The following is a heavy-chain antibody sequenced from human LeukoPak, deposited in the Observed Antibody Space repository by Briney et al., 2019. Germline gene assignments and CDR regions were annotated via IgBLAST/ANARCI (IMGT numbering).Heavy chain of an antibody. D-gene: IGHD3-3*01. V-gene: IGHV4-4*09. CDR1: GGSISSYY. CDR2: IYTSGST. J-gene: IGHJ6*03. CDR3: ASTVLRFLVDSDYYMDV. Sequence: KASETLSLTCTVSGGSISSYYWSWIRQPPGKGLEWIGYIYTSGSTNYNPSLKSRVAISVDTSKNQFSLKLSSVTAADTAVYYCASTVLRFLVDSDYYMDVWGKGTTVTVSS.